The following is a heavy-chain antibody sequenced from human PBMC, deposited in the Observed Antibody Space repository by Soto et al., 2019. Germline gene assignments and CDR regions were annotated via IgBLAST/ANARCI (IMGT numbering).Heavy chain of an antibody. V-gene: IGHV1-69*06. CDR3: GVKYDSSGYYYADRYYYYGMDV. D-gene: IGHD3-22*01. J-gene: IGHJ6*02. CDR1: GGTFSSYA. CDR2: IIPIFGTA. Sequence: ASVKVSCKASGGTFSSYAISWVRQAPGQGLEWMGGIIPIFGTANYAQKFQGRVTITADKSTSTAYMELSSLRSEDTAVYYCGVKYDSSGYYYADRYYYYGMDVWG.